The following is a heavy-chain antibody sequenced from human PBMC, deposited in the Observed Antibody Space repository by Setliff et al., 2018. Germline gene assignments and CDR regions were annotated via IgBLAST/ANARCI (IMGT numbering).Heavy chain of an antibody. J-gene: IGHJ6*03. Sequence: PSETLSLTCSVSSGSIGSHYWSWIRQPPGKGLEWIGYVFFTGDTDYNPSLGSRVTISLDRSKTQFSLELTSVTAADTAVYYCARMSGFLYLDVWGNGTAVTVSS. D-gene: IGHD3-3*01. CDR3: ARMSGFLYLDV. V-gene: IGHV4-59*08. CDR2: VFFTGDT. CDR1: SGSIGSHY.